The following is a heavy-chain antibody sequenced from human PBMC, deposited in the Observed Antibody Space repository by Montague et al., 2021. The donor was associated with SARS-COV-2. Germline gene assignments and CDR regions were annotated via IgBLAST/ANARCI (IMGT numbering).Heavy chain of an antibody. CDR3: AHRRDIYGFWGVYYTGPKYDAFNWFDP. CDR2: IYWDDDK. CDR1: GFSLSTTGVG. J-gene: IGHJ5*02. V-gene: IGHV2-5*02. Sequence: PALVKPTQTLTLTCTFSGFSLSTTGVGVGWIRQPPGKALEWLALIYWDDDKRYSPSLKNRLATTKDTSKNQVVRTMTNMDTVDTATYYFAHRRDIYGFWGVYYTGPKYDAFNWFDPWGQGILVIVSS. D-gene: IGHD3-3*01.